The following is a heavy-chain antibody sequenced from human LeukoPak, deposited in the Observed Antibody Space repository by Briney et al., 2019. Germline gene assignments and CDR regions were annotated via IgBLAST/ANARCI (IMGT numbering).Heavy chain of an antibody. CDR2: INHSGST. Sequence: SETLSLTCAVCGGSFSGYYWSWIRQPPGKGLEWIGEINHSGSTNYNPSLKSRVTISVDTSKNQFSLKLSSVTAADTAVYYCARGKIVVVVAAPAFDIWGQGTMVTVSS. V-gene: IGHV4-34*01. J-gene: IGHJ3*02. D-gene: IGHD2-15*01. CDR1: GGSFSGYY. CDR3: ARGKIVVVVAAPAFDI.